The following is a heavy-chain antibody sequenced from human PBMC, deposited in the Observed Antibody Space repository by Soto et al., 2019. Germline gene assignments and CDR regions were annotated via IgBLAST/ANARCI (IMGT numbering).Heavy chain of an antibody. V-gene: IGHV3-30*18. CDR3: AKDRQWLVHVTHYYGLDV. D-gene: IGHD6-19*01. CDR1: GFTFSSYG. Sequence: GGSLRLSCAASGFTFSSYGMHWVRQAPGKGLEWVAVISYDGSNKYYADSVKGRFTISRDNSKNTLYLQMNSLRAEDTAVYYCAKDRQWLVHVTHYYGLDVWGQGTTVTVSS. CDR2: ISYDGSNK. J-gene: IGHJ6*02.